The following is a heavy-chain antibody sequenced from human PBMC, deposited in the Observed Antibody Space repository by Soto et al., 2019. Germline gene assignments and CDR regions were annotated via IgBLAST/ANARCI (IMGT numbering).Heavy chain of an antibody. Sequence: ASVKVSCKVSGYTLTELSMHWVRQAPGKGLEWMGWMNPNSGNTGYAQKFQGRVTMTRDTSISTAYMELSSLRSEDTAVYYCARQWELSGYYYGMDVWGQGTTVTVSS. CDR1: GYTLTELS. D-gene: IGHD1-26*01. J-gene: IGHJ6*02. CDR2: MNPNSGNT. V-gene: IGHV1-8*01. CDR3: ARQWELSGYYYGMDV.